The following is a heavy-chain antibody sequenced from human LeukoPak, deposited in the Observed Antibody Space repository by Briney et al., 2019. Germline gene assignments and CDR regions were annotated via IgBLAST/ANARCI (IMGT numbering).Heavy chain of an antibody. CDR1: GFTFSSFG. CDR2: ISGSSSYT. J-gene: IGHJ4*02. CDR3: ARSGAGNYGDYVDY. V-gene: IGHV3-21*05. D-gene: IGHD1-7*01. Sequence: GRSLTLSCAASGFTFSSFGMHWARQAPGKGLEWVSYISGSSSYTDYTDSVKGRFTISRDNAKNSLYLQMNSLRAEDTAVYYCARSGAGNYGDYVDYWGQGTLVTVSS.